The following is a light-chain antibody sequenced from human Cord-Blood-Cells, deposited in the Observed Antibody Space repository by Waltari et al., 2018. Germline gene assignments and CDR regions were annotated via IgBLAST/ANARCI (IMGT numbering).Light chain of an antibody. CDR2: DVS. CDR3: CSYAGSYTWV. Sequence: SALTPPRSGSGSPGPSVTIPCTGTSSDVGGYNYISWYQQHPGKAPKLMIYDVSKRPSGVPDRFAGSKSGNTASLTISWLQAEDEADYYCCSYAGSYTWVFGGGTKLTVL. CDR1: SSDVGGYNY. J-gene: IGLJ3*02. V-gene: IGLV2-11*01.